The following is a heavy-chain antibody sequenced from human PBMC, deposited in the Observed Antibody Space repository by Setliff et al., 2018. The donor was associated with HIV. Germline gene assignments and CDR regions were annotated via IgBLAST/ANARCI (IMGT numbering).Heavy chain of an antibody. CDR3: ARGTGYIGYDYSFDY. V-gene: IGHV4-4*09. D-gene: IGHD5-12*01. J-gene: IGHJ4*02. CDR1: GGPITDYY. CDR2: IYSSGTT. Sequence: SETLSLTCTVSGGPITDYYWSWVRQPPGKGLEWIGYIYSSGTTSYNPSLKNRVSMSLDTSKKQFSLSLTSVTAADTAVYYCARGTGYIGYDYSFDYWGQGTLVTVS.